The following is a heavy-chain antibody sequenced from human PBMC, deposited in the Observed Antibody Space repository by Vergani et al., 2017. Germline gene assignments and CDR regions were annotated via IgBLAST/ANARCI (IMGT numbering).Heavy chain of an antibody. V-gene: IGHV4-39*01. Sequence: QVQLQESGPGLVKPSETLSLTCTVSGGSISSSSYYWGWIRQPPGKGLEWIGSIYYSGRTYYNPSLKSRVTISVDTSKNQFSLKLSSVTAADTAVYYCARHTSPRIEDYFDYWGQGTLVTVSS. CDR2: IYYSGRT. D-gene: IGHD2-2*01. J-gene: IGHJ4*02. CDR3: ARHTSPRIEDYFDY. CDR1: GGSISSSSYY.